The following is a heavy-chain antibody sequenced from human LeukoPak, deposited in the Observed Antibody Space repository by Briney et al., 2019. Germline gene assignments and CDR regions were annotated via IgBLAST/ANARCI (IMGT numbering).Heavy chain of an antibody. D-gene: IGHD3-10*01. J-gene: IGHJ4*02. V-gene: IGHV1-2*02. CDR2: INPNSGGT. Sequence: ASVNVSCKASGYTFTGYYMHWVRQAPGQGLEWMGWINPNSGGTNYAQKFQGRVTMTRDTSISTAYMELSRLRSDDTAVYYCARIPLGREPNDYWGQGTLVTVSS. CDR1: GYTFTGYY. CDR3: ARIPLGREPNDY.